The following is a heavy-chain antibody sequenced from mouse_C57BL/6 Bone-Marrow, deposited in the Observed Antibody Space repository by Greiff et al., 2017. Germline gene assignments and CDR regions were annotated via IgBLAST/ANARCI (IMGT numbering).Heavy chain of an antibody. CDR3: PRHSLYYYGSRGYYAMDY. Sequence: QVQLKESGAELVKPGASVKLSCKASGYTFTEYTIHWVKQRSGQGLEWIGWFYPGSGSIKYNEKFKDKATLTADKSSSTVYMELSRLTSEDSAVYFCPRHSLYYYGSRGYYAMDYWGQGTSVTVSS. CDR2: FYPGSGSI. D-gene: IGHD1-1*01. CDR1: GYTFTEYT. V-gene: IGHV1-62-2*01. J-gene: IGHJ4*01.